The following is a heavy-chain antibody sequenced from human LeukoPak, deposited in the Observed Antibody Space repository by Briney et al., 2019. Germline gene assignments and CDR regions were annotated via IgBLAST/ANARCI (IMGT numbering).Heavy chain of an antibody. V-gene: IGHV3-53*01. CDR2: IYSGGST. Sequence: PGGSLRLSCAASGFTVSSNYMSWVRQAPGKGLEWVSVIYSGGSTYYADSVKGRFTISRDNSKNTLYLQMNSLRVEDTAVYYRARANPSICGGDCYSDYWGQGTLVTVSS. D-gene: IGHD2-21*02. CDR1: GFTVSSNY. J-gene: IGHJ4*02. CDR3: ARANPSICGGDCYSDY.